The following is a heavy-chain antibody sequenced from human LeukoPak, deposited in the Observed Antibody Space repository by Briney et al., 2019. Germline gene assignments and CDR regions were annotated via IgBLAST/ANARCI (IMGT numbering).Heavy chain of an antibody. CDR2: ISSRSSYK. CDR1: GFTFSSYS. D-gene: IGHD6-13*01. J-gene: IGHJ4*02. Sequence: PGGSLGLSCAASGFTFSSYSMNWVRQAPGKGLEWVSSISSRSSYKYYADSVKGRFTISRDNAKNSLYLQMNSLRAEDTAVYYCARVAEAAAFDYWGQGTLVTASS. V-gene: IGHV3-21*01. CDR3: ARVAEAAAFDY.